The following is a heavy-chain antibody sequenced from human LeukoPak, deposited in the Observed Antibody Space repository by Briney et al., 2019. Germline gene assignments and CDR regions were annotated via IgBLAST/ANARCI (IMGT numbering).Heavy chain of an antibody. J-gene: IGHJ3*02. CDR1: GFTFSSYS. CDR3: AREAIAAAGHDAFDI. V-gene: IGHV3-21*01. D-gene: IGHD6-13*01. CDR2: ISSSSSYI. Sequence: GGSLRLSCAASGFTFSSYSMNWVRQAPGKGLEWVSSISSSSSYIYYADSVKGRFTISRDNAKNSLYLQMNSLRAEDTAVYYCAREAIAAAGHDAFDIWGQGTMVTVSS.